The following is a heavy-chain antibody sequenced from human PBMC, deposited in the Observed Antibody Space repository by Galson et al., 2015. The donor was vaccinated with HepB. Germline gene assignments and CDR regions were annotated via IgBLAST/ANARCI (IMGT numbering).Heavy chain of an antibody. CDR3: AREDATITVAALEY. CDR2: IWKDGSNK. V-gene: IGHV3-33*01. CDR1: GFDFGNYG. Sequence: SLRLSCAASGFDFGNYGMHWVRQAPGKGLEWMALIWKDGSNKHYVDSLKGRFRISRDNAKNTLFLEADSVRAEDTAVYYCAREDATITVAALEYWGPGVLVTVSS. J-gene: IGHJ4*02. D-gene: IGHD6-13*01.